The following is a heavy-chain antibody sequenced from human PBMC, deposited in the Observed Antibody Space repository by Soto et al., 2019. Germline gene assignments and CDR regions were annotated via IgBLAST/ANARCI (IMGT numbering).Heavy chain of an antibody. CDR1: GYSFTTYW. Sequence: GESLKISCKGSGYSFTTYWLAWLRQMPGKGLEYLGIIYPGDSDARYSPSFQGHVTLSADKSISSAFLQWTSLKASDTAIYYCARARVSTPRLEDPFDVWGQGTLVTVSS. J-gene: IGHJ3*01. D-gene: IGHD5-12*01. V-gene: IGHV5-51*01. CDR2: IYPGDSDA. CDR3: ARARVSTPRLEDPFDV.